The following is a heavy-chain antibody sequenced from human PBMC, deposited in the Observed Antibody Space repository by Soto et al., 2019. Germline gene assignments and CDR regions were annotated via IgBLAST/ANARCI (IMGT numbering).Heavy chain of an antibody. Sequence: ASVKVSCKASGYTFTGYYMHWLRHAPGQGLEWMGWINAHSGGTEYAQKFQGRVTLTRDTSISTAYMTLSSLRSDDTAIYYCAKDLTRQLAYWLDPWGQGTQVTVSS. CDR3: AKDLTRQLAYWLDP. D-gene: IGHD6-6*01. CDR1: GYTFTGYY. J-gene: IGHJ5*02. CDR2: INAHSGGT. V-gene: IGHV1-2*02.